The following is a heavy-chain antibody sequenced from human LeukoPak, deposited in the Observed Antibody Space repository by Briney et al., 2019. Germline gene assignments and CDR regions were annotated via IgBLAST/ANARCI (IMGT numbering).Heavy chain of an antibody. Sequence: GASVKVSCKASGYTFTSYGISWVRQAPGQGLEWMGWISAYNGNTNYAQKLQGRVTMTTDTSTSTAYMELRSLRSDDTAVYYCARVLPLWGYPSSRYFDYWGQGTLVTVSS. CDR1: GYTFTSYG. CDR3: ARVLPLWGYPSSRYFDY. CDR2: ISAYNGNT. D-gene: IGHD5-18*01. J-gene: IGHJ4*02. V-gene: IGHV1-18*01.